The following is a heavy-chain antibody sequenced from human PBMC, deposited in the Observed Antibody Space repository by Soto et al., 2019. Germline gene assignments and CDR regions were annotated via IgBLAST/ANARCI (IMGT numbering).Heavy chain of an antibody. Sequence: QVQLQESGPGLVKPSQTLSLTCTVSGGSISSGDYYWSWIRQPPGKGLEWIGYIYYSGSTYYNPYPKSRVTISVDTSKNPFSLKLSAVTAADTAVYYCASNSYGSTFYDYWGQGTLVTVSS. CDR3: ASNSYGSTFYDY. CDR2: IYYSGST. J-gene: IGHJ4*02. CDR1: GGSISSGDYY. D-gene: IGHD5-18*01. V-gene: IGHV4-30-4*01.